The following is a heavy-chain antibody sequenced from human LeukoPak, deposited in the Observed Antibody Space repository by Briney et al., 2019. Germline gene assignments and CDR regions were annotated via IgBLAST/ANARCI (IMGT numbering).Heavy chain of an antibody. J-gene: IGHJ4*02. CDR3: AKADLRLLLTFPRFDY. D-gene: IGHD3-22*01. CDR1: GLTISSYW. CDR2: INSDGSSI. Sequence: PGGSLRLSCAASGLTISSYWMHWVRQAPGKGLVWVSRINSDGSSISYADAVKGRFTISRDNSKNTLYLQMNSLRAEDTAVYYCAKADLRLLLTFPRFDYWGQGTLVTVSS. V-gene: IGHV3-74*01.